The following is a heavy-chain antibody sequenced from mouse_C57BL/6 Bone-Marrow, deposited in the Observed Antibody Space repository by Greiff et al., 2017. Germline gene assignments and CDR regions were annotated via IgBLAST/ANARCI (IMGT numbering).Heavy chain of an antibody. CDR3: ARHDGYYVGFAY. J-gene: IGHJ3*01. Sequence: EVKLMESGGDLVKPGGSLKLSCAASGFTFSSYGMSWVRQTPDKRLEWVATISSGGSYTYYPASVTGRFTISRDNAKNTLYLQMSSLNSEDTAMYYCARHDGYYVGFAYWSQGTRVTVSA. V-gene: IGHV5-6*01. D-gene: IGHD2-3*01. CDR1: GFTFSSYG. CDR2: ISSGGSYT.